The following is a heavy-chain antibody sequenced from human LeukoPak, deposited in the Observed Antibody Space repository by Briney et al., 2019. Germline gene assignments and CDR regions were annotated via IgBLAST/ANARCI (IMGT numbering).Heavy chain of an antibody. J-gene: IGHJ5*02. CDR2: ISSSSSTI. D-gene: IGHD6-13*01. Sequence: GGSLRLSCAASGFTFSSYSMNWVRQAPGKGLEWVSYISSSSSTIYYADSVKGRFTISRDNAKNSLYLQMNSLRAEDTAVYYCARDIAAAGTEGWFDPWGQGTLVTVSS. CDR1: GFTFSSYS. V-gene: IGHV3-48*01. CDR3: ARDIAAAGTEGWFDP.